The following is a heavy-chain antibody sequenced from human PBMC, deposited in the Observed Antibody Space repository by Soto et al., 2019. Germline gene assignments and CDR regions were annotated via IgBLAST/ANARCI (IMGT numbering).Heavy chain of an antibody. J-gene: IGHJ4*02. CDR1: GLTFTTFD. Sequence: EVPLLESGGGLVQPGASLRLSCAASGLTFTTFDMSWARQAPGKGLEWVSVVRGRDGSTSYADSLKGRFTISKDSSKNTLYLQMNSLRAEDAALYYCAKGACLDYWGQGTLVTVSS. V-gene: IGHV3-23*01. CDR3: AKGACLDY. CDR2: VRGRDGST.